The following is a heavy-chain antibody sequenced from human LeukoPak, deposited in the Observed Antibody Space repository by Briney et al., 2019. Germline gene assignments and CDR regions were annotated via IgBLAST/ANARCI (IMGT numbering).Heavy chain of an antibody. CDR1: GFTFSNYW. CDR2: ISPDGTTA. V-gene: IGHV3-74*01. D-gene: IGHD2-15*01. Sequence: GGSLRLSCEASGFTFSNYWMHWVRQAPGKGLLWVSRISPDGTTAYDADSVKGRFTISRDNAKNTLYLQMNSLGAEDTAVYYCARGGPRRYCSGGSCYFDYWGQGTLVTVSS. J-gene: IGHJ4*02. CDR3: ARGGPRRYCSGGSCYFDY.